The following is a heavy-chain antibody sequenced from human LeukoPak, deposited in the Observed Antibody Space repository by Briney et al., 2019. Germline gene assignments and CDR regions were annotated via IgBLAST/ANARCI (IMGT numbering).Heavy chain of an antibody. J-gene: IGHJ4*02. CDR3: AKDSSGYSDYFDY. D-gene: IGHD3-22*01. CDR2: IRYDGSNK. Sequence: AGGSLRLSCAASGFTFSSYGMHWVRQAPGKGLEWVAFIRYDGSNKYYADSVKGRFTISRDNSKNTLYLHVNSLRPEDTAVYYCAKDSSGYSDYFDYWGQGTLVTVSS. CDR1: GFTFSSYG. V-gene: IGHV3-30*02.